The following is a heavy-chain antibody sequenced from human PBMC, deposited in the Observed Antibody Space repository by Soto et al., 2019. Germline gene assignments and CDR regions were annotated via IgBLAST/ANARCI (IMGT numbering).Heavy chain of an antibody. CDR1: GFTFSSYG. D-gene: IGHD4-17*01. CDR3: ARDRRLLRSFDY. V-gene: IGHV3-33*01. Sequence: GGSLRLSCAASGFTFSSYGMHWVRQAPGKGLEWVAVIWYDGSNKYYADSVKGRFTISRDNSKNTLYLQMNSLRAEDTAVYYCARDRRLLRSFDYWGQGPLVTVSS. CDR2: IWYDGSNK. J-gene: IGHJ4*02.